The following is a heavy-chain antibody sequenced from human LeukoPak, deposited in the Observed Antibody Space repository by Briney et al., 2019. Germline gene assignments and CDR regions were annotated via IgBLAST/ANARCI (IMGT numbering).Heavy chain of an antibody. CDR3: AREPRHYDILTGYPLYYFDY. CDR2: IYYSGST. Sequence: SETLSLTCTVSGGSISGYYWSWIRQPPGKGLEWIGYIYYSGSTNYNPSLKSRVTISVDTSKNQFSLKLSSVTAADTAVYYCAREPRHYDILTGYPLYYFDYWGQGTLVTVSS. D-gene: IGHD3-9*01. J-gene: IGHJ4*02. CDR1: GGSISGYY. V-gene: IGHV4-59*01.